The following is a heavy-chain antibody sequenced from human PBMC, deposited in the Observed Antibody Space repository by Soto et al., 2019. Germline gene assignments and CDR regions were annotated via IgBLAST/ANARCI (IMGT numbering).Heavy chain of an antibody. CDR3: TRVLYYGSGSYSPYGMDV. CDR2: VSPPFRTS. Sequence: QVQLVQPGAEVKKPGSSVKVSCKTSGVSFNNNGIGWVRQGPGHGLEWMGGVSPPFRTSNYARKFQGRISITADASTGTVNMELSRLTSEDTAQYYCTRVLYYGSGSYSPYGMDVWGQGTTVTVSS. D-gene: IGHD3-10*01. CDR1: GVSFNNNG. V-gene: IGHV1-69*01. J-gene: IGHJ6*02.